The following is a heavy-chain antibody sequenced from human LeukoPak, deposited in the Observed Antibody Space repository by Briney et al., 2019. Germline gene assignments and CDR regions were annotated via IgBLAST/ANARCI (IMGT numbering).Heavy chain of an antibody. CDR2: IKQDGSEK. J-gene: IGHJ4*02. D-gene: IGHD2-15*01. Sequence: GGSLRLSCAASGFTFSSYWMSWVRQAPGKGLEWVANIKQDGSEKYYVDSVKGRFTISRDNSKNTLYLQMNSLRAEDTAVYYCAKGREDIVDYWGQGTLVTVSS. V-gene: IGHV3-7*01. CDR3: AKGREDIVDY. CDR1: GFTFSSYW.